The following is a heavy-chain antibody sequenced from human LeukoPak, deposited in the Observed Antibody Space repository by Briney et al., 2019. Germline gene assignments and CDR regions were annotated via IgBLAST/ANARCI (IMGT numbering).Heavy chain of an antibody. Sequence: SQTLSLTCTVSGGSISSGDYYWSWIRQPPGNGLEWIGYIYYSGSTYYNPSLKSRVTISVDTSKNQFSLKLSSVTAADTAVYYCARWMQWLAGFDYWGQGTLVTVSS. CDR2: IYYSGST. CDR1: GGSISSGDYY. V-gene: IGHV4-30-4*08. J-gene: IGHJ4*02. CDR3: ARWMQWLAGFDY. D-gene: IGHD6-19*01.